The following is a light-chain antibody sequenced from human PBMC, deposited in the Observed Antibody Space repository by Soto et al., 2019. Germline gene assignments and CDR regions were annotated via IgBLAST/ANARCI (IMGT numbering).Light chain of an antibody. J-gene: IGKJ1*01. CDR3: QQYKSSWT. CDR1: QRISTW. V-gene: IGKV1-5*01. Sequence: DIQMTQSPSTLSASVGDGVTITFRASQRISTWLAWYQQKPGKAPKLLISDASSLETGVPSRFSGSGSVTEFAVNINRLQPDDFATYCCQQYKSSWTVGHRTQVDIK. CDR2: DAS.